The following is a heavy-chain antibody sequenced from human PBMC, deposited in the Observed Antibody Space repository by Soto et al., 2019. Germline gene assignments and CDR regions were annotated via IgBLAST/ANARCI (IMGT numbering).Heavy chain of an antibody. CDR1: RFTFSSYS. V-gene: IGHV3-48*02. CDR2: ISSGSSTI. J-gene: IGHJ6*02. D-gene: IGHD1-26*01. Sequence: LRLSCAASRFTFSSYSMNWVRQAPGKGLEWVSYISSGSSTIYYADSVKGRFTISRDNTKNSLYLQMNSLRDEDTAVYYCARDYRGSYYYYYGMDVWGQGTTVTVSS. CDR3: ARDYRGSYYYYYGMDV.